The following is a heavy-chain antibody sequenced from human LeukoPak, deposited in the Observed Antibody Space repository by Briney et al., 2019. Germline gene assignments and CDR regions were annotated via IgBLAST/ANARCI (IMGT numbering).Heavy chain of an antibody. J-gene: IGHJ4*02. V-gene: IGHV3-30*18. CDR3: AKDLYSSGWYFDY. CDR2: ISYDGSNK. D-gene: IGHD6-19*01. Sequence: PGGPLRLSCAASGFTFSSYGMHWVRQAPGKGLEWVAVISYDGSNKYYADSVKGRFTISRDNSKNTLYLQMNSLRAEDTAVYYCAKDLYSSGWYFDYWGQGTLVTVSS. CDR1: GFTFSSYG.